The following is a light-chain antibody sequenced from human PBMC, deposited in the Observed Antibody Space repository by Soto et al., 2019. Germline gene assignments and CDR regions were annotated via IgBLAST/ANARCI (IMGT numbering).Light chain of an antibody. CDR2: GVS. J-gene: IGLJ1*01. V-gene: IGLV2-14*01. Sequence: QSALTQPASVSGSPGQSITISCTGTSSDVGGYNYVSWYQHHPGKAPKLIISGVSNRPSGVSNRFSGSKSDNTASLTISGLQADDEADYYCISYTDTRHNVFGTGTKVTVL. CDR3: ISYTDTRHNV. CDR1: SSDVGGYNY.